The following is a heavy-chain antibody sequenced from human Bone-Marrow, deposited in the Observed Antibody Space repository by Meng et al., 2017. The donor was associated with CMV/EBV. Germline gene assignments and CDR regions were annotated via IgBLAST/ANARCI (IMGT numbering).Heavy chain of an antibody. CDR3: ARSFYDFWSGYYGWFDP. Sequence: ASVKVSCKASGYTFTGYYMHWVRQAPGQGLEWMGWINPNSGGTNYAQKFQGRVTMTRDTSISTAYMELSRLRSDDTAVYYCARSFYDFWSGYYGWFDPWGQGNLVNVDS. V-gene: IGHV1-2*02. CDR1: GYTFTGYY. D-gene: IGHD3-3*01. CDR2: INPNSGGT. J-gene: IGHJ5*02.